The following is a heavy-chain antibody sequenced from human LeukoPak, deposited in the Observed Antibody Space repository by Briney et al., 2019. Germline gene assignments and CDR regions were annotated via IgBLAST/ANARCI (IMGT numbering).Heavy chain of an antibody. J-gene: IGHJ4*02. CDR1: GGSITSGGYY. Sequence: SQTLSLTCTVSGGSITSGGYYWTWIRQHPGQGLEWIGYIYNSGSTYYNPSLKSRVTMSVDTSKNQFSLKLSSVTAADTAVYYCARGGYYDSSDYYTFDYWGQGAVVTVSS. CDR3: ARGGYYDSSDYYTFDY. V-gene: IGHV4-31*03. CDR2: IYNSGST. D-gene: IGHD3-22*01.